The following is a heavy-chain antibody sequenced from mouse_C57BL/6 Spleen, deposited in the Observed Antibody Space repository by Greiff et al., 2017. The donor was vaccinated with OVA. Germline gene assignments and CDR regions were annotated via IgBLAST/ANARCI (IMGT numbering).Heavy chain of an antibody. D-gene: IGHD3-2*02. CDR3: ARRLSLEYAIDY. Sequence: VQLQQSGPGLVQPSQCLSITCTVSGFSLTSYGVHWVRQSPGKGLEWLGVIWSGGSTDYNAAIISRRSISNNNSKSQVFFKLNSLQAYDTAIYYCARRLSLEYAIDYWGQGTSVTVSS. CDR2: IWSGGST. CDR1: GFSLTSYG. V-gene: IGHV2-2*01. J-gene: IGHJ4*01.